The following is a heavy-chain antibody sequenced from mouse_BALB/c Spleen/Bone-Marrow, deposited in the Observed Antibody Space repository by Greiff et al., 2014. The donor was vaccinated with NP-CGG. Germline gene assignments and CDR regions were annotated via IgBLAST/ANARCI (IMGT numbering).Heavy chain of an antibody. J-gene: IGHJ2*01. CDR1: GFSLTSYG. V-gene: IGHV2-9*02. D-gene: IGHD1-2*01. CDR3: ARYYYGFLDY. CDR2: IWAGGST. Sequence: VKLVESGPGLVAPSQSLSITCTVSGFSLTSYGVHWVRQPPGKGLEWLGVIWAGGSTYYNSALMSRLSISKDNSKSQVFLKMNSLQTDDTAMYYCARYYYGFLDYWGQRHHSHSLL.